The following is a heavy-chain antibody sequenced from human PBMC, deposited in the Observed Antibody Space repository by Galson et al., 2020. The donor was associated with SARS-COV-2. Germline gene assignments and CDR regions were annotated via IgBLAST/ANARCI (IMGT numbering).Heavy chain of an antibody. D-gene: IGHD4-17*01. CDR1: GTSISTGSYS. J-gene: IGHJ3*02. V-gene: IGHV4-30-2*01. CDR3: ARLHYGEYAPEAFDI. Sequence: SETLSLTCAVSGTSISTGSYSWNWIRQPPGKGLEWIRYISHSGGTYYNPSLKSRVTISGDRSKNQFSLRLRSVTAADTAVYYCARLHYGEYAPEAFDIWGPGTRVTVAS. CDR2: ISHSGGT.